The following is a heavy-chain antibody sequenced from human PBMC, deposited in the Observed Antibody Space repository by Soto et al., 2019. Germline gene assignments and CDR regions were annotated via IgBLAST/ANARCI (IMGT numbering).Heavy chain of an antibody. D-gene: IGHD6-13*01. V-gene: IGHV1-18*01. J-gene: IGHJ6*03. CDR1: GYTFTSYG. CDR3: ARDSFIAAAYYYYYMDV. Sequence: ALVKVSCKASGYTFTSYGISWVRQAPGQGLEWMGWISAYNGNTNYAQKLQGRVTMTTDTSTSTAYMELRSLRSDDTAVYYCARDSFIAAAYYYYYMDVWGKGTTVTVSS. CDR2: ISAYNGNT.